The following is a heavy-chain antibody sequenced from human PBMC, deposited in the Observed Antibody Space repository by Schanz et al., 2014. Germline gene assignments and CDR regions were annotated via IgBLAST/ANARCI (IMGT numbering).Heavy chain of an antibody. CDR2: IKHDGSGK. D-gene: IGHD3-10*01. Sequence: EVQLVESGGGLVQPGGSLRLSCTASGFTFSDYWMSWVRQAPGKGPEWVANIKHDGSGKDYVDSVEGRFTISRDNAKRSLFLQMNSLRVEDTAVYYCARGGFGEVSYFDYWGQGTLVTVSS. CDR1: GFTFSDYW. J-gene: IGHJ4*02. V-gene: IGHV3-7*02. CDR3: ARGGFGEVSYFDY.